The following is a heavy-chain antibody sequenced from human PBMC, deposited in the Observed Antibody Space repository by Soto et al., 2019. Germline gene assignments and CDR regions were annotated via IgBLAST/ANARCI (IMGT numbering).Heavy chain of an antibody. V-gene: IGHV4-39*01. Sequence: QLQLQESGPGLVKPSETLSLTCTVSGGSISSSSYYWGWIRQPPGKGLEWNGSIYYSGSTYYNPSLKSRVTMSVDTSKNQFALKLSSVSAADTAVYYCASCGPGYDSSGYYDQVCDYWGQGTLVTVSS. J-gene: IGHJ4*02. D-gene: IGHD3-22*01. CDR1: GGSISSSSYY. CDR3: ASCGPGYDSSGYYDQVCDY. CDR2: IYYSGST.